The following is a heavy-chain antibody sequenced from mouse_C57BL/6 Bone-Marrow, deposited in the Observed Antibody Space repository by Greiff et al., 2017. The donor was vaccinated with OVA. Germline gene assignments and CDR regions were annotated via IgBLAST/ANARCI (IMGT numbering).Heavy chain of an antibody. CDR1: GYAFSSSW. V-gene: IGHV1-82*01. CDR3: AREDTTVVASWYFDV. Sequence: VQLKESGPELVKPGASVKISCKASGYAFSSSWMNWVKQRPGKGLEWIGRIYPGDGDTNYNGKFKGKATLTADKSSSTAYMQLSSLTSEDSAVYFCAREDTTVVASWYFDVWGTGTTVTVSS. CDR2: IYPGDGDT. J-gene: IGHJ1*03. D-gene: IGHD1-1*01.